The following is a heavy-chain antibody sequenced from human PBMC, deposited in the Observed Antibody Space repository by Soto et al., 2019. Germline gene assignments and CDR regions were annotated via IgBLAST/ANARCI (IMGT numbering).Heavy chain of an antibody. CDR2: IIPIFNST. CDR3: AREDRGKKAGYNVLVGLDY. CDR1: GCRFRNYV. V-gene: IGHV1-69*06. Sequence: GASVKVSCKVSGCRFRNYVISWVRQAPGHGLEWLGRIIPIFNSTKYAQSFQGRVTITADKSTSTDSLELMSLRTDDTAVDYCAREDRGKKAGYNVLVGLDYWGQGTLVTVSS. J-gene: IGHJ4*02. D-gene: IGHD2-8*01.